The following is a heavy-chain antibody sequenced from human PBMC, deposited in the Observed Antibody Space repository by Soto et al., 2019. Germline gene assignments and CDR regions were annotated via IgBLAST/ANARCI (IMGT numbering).Heavy chain of an antibody. CDR1: GYTFTGYY. CDR3: ARAEIRERADQGGWLDP. D-gene: IGHD1-26*01. CDR2: INPNSGGT. V-gene: IGHV1-2*02. J-gene: IGHJ5*02. Sequence: VASVKVSCKASGYTFTGYYMHWVRQAPGQGLEWMGWINPNSGGTNYAQKFQGRVTMTRDTSISTAYMELSRLRSDDTAVYYCARAEIRERADQGGWLDPCGQGPLVTVYS.